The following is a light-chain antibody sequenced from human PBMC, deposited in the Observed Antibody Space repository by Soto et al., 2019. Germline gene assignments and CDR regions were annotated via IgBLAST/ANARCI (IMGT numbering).Light chain of an antibody. CDR3: ASYAGSRTYV. CDR2: EVT. J-gene: IGLJ1*01. CDR1: SDIGYYNL. V-gene: IGLV2-23*02. Sequence: LTQPASVSGSPGQSVTISCSGSDIGYYNLVSWYQHLPGRAPKLLIFEVTMRPSGISDRFSGSKSASTASLTISGLQAEDEGDYYCASYAGSRTYVFGSGTKVTVL.